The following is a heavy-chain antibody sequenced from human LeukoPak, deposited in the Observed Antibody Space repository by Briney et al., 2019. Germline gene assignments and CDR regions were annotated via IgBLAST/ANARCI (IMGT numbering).Heavy chain of an antibody. CDR3: GRDGSYGAFDI. D-gene: IGHD1-26*01. J-gene: IGHJ3*02. Sequence: PSETLSLTCTVFGGSISTYYWSWIRQPPGKGLEWIGYIYYSGSTNYNPSLKTRVTISVDTTQNQFSLKLNSASAADTPAYICGRDGSYGAFDIWGQGTMVTVSS. CDR1: GGSISTYY. V-gene: IGHV4-59*01. CDR2: IYYSGST.